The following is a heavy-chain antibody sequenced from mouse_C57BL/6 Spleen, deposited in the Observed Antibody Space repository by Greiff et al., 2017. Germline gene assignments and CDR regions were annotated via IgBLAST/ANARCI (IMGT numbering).Heavy chain of an antibody. CDR1: GYAFSSYW. Sequence: VQLQQSGAELVKPGASVKISCKASGYAFSSYWMNWVKQRPGKGLERIGQIYPGDGDTNYNGKFKGKATLTADKSSSTADMQLSSLTSEDTAVYFCARPGREDYFDYWGEGTTLTVSS. V-gene: IGHV1-80*01. J-gene: IGHJ2*01. CDR2: IYPGDGDT. CDR3: ARPGREDYFDY. D-gene: IGHD3-3*01.